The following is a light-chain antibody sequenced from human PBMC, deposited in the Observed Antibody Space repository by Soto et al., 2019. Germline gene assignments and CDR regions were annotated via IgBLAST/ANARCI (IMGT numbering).Light chain of an antibody. CDR3: HQYGSSPPYT. J-gene: IGKJ2*01. V-gene: IGKV3-20*01. CDR1: QSVSNNY. Sequence: EVVLTQSPGTLSLSPGERATLSCRASQSVSNNYLAWYQQKPGQSPKLLIFGSTDRATGIPVRFSGSGSGTDFTLTISRLEPEDFAVYYCHQYGSSPPYTFGQGTKLEIK. CDR2: GST.